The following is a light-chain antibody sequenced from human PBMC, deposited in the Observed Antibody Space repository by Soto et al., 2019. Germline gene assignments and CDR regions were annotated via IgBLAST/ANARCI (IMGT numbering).Light chain of an antibody. CDR2: EVS. V-gene: IGLV2-8*01. Sequence: QSVLTQPPSASGSPGQSVTISCTGTSSDVGGYNYVSWYQQHPGKAPKLIISEVSKRPSGVPDRFSGYKSGNTASLTVSGIQAEDEADYYRPSQAGSNNYVFGTGTKLTVL. CDR3: PSQAGSNNYV. J-gene: IGLJ1*01. CDR1: SSDVGGYNY.